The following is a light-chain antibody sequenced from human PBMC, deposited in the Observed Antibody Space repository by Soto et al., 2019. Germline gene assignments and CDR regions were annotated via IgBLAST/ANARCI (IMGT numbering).Light chain of an antibody. CDR2: GAS. CDR1: QSVSSSY. Sequence: EIVLTQSPGTLSLSPGERATLSCRASQSVSSSYLAWYQQKPGQAPRLLIYGASSRATGIPDMFSGSGSGTDFALTISRLKPEDYAVYYCQQDGSSPTFGQGTKVEIK. J-gene: IGKJ1*01. CDR3: QQDGSSPT. V-gene: IGKV3-20*01.